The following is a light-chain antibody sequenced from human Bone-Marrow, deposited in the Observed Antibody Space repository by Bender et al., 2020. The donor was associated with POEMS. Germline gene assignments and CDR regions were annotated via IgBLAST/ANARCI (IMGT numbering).Light chain of an antibody. V-gene: IGLV2-23*02. CDR2: EVR. Sequence: QSALTQPASVSGSPGQSITISCTGTISDVGSYNLVSWYQQYPGKAPKLLIYEVRKRPSGVSNRFSGSKSDNTASLTISGLQAEDEADYYCCSYAGTYTWVFGGGTKLTVL. CDR1: ISDVGSYNL. J-gene: IGLJ3*02. CDR3: CSYAGTYTWV.